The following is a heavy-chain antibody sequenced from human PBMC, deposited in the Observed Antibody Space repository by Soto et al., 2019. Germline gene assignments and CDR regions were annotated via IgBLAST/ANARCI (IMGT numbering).Heavy chain of an antibody. CDR3: ARGTSSGYYGSGSYSFDY. CDR2: IYYSGST. J-gene: IGHJ4*02. V-gene: IGHV4-59*01. CDR1: GGSISSYY. Sequence: SETLSLTCTVSGGSISSYYWSWIRQPPGKGLEWIGYIYYSGSTNYNPSLKSRVTISVDTSKNQFSLKLSSVTAADTAVYYCARGTSSGYYGSGSYSFDYWGQGTLVTVSS. D-gene: IGHD3-10*01.